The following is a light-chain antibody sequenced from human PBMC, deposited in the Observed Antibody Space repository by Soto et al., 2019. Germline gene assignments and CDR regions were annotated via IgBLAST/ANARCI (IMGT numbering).Light chain of an antibody. Sequence: QSVLTQPPSASGSPGQSVTISCTGTSSDVGGYNYVSWYQQHPGKAPKLMIYEVSNRPSGVSNRFSGSKSGNTASLTITGLQAEDEGDYYCQSYDSGLGVFVVFGAGTKVTVL. CDR2: EVS. CDR1: SSDVGGYNY. J-gene: IGLJ2*01. V-gene: IGLV2-8*01. CDR3: QSYDSGLGVFVV.